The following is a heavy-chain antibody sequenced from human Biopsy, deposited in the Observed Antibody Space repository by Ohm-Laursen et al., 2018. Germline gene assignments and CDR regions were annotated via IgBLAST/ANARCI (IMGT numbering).Heavy chain of an antibody. CDR3: ARGVPHYDGSGFPLAGYWYFDR. Sequence: SQTLSLTCTVSGGSIGGGEYYWNWIRQHPGKGLEWIGLISYSGTTFYNPSLESLLTISIDTSKNHFSLNLRSVTAADTAVYYCARGVPHYDGSGFPLAGYWYFDRWGRGTLVTVSS. V-gene: IGHV4-31*01. D-gene: IGHD3-22*01. J-gene: IGHJ2*01. CDR1: GGSIGGGEYY. CDR2: ISYSGTT.